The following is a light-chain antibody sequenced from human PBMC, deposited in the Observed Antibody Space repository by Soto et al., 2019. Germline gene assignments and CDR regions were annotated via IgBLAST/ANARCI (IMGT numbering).Light chain of an antibody. J-gene: IGKJ1*01. CDR2: AAS. V-gene: IGKV1-39*01. Sequence: DIQMTQSPSSLSASVIDRVTITCRASQSISSYLNWYQQKPGKAPKLLIYAASSLQSGVPSRFSGGGSGTDFTLTISSLQPEDFATYYCQQSYSTLWTFGQGTKVEIK. CDR1: QSISSY. CDR3: QQSYSTLWT.